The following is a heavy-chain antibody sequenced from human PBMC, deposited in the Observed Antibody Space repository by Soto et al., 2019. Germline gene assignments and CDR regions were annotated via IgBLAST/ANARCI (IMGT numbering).Heavy chain of an antibody. V-gene: IGHV3-30-3*01. CDR3: AKDRGPLAAAGDDAFDI. CDR1: GFTFSSYA. Sequence: QVQLVESGGGVVQPGRSLRLSCAASGFTFSSYAMHWVRQAPGKGLEWVAVISYDGSNKYYADSVKGRFTISRDNSKNTLYLQMNSLRAEDTAVYYCAKDRGPLAAAGDDAFDIWGQGTMVAVSS. J-gene: IGHJ3*02. CDR2: ISYDGSNK. D-gene: IGHD6-13*01.